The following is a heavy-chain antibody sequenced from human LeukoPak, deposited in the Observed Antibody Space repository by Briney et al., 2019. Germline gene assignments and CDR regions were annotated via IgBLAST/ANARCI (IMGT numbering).Heavy chain of an antibody. CDR2: IIPIFGTA. CDR3: ARAGGSGWYYYYYMDV. J-gene: IGHJ6*03. V-gene: IGHV1-69*06. Sequence: SVKVSCKASGGTFSSYAISWVRQAPGQGLEWMGGIIPIFGTANYPQKFQGRVTITADKSTSTAYMELSSLRSEDTAVYYCARAGGSGWYYYYYMDVWGKGTTVTVSS. D-gene: IGHD6-19*01. CDR1: GGTFSSYA.